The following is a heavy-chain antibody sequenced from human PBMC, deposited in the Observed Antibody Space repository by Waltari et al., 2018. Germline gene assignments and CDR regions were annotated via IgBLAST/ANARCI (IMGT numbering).Heavy chain of an antibody. V-gene: IGHV1-69*02. Sequence: QVQLVQSGAEVKKPRSSVKVSCKASGGTFSNSYIARVRQAPGQGLEWMRRITAILGVPSYARKFQARVTITADKSTGTAYMELSSLRSDDTAVYYCAGGPSDGMDVWGQGTTVTVSS. J-gene: IGHJ6*02. CDR1: GGTFSNSY. CDR3: AGGPSDGMDV. CDR2: ITAILGVP.